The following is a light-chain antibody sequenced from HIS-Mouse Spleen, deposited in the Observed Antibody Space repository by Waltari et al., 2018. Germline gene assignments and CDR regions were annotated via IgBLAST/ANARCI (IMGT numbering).Light chain of an antibody. CDR3: QQRSNWLYT. J-gene: IGKJ2*01. V-gene: IGKV3-11*01. Sequence: EIVLTQSPATLSLSPGERATLPCRASQSVSSYLAWYQQKPGQAPRLLIYDASNRATGIPARFSGSGSGTDFTRTISSLEPEDFAVYYCQQRSNWLYTFGQGTKLEIK. CDR2: DAS. CDR1: QSVSSY.